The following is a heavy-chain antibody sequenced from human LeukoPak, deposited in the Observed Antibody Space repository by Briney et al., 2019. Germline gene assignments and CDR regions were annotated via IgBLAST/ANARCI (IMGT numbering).Heavy chain of an antibody. CDR2: ILYTGCT. Sequence: PSETLSLTCSVCGGSISSYSWSWIRQPPGKGLEGIGYILYTGCTIYNPSLNTQVTISVVTSKNQLFLKLSSVNPADPAVCYCVPVDTTIGKDSWGQGTLVTVSS. D-gene: IGHD5-18*01. J-gene: IGHJ4*02. CDR1: GGSISSYS. CDR3: VPVDTTIGKDS. V-gene: IGHV4-59*08.